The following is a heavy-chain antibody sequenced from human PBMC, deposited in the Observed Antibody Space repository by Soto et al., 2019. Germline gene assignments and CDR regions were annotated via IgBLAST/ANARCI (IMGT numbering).Heavy chain of an antibody. J-gene: IGHJ4*02. CDR2: IWYDGSNK. CDR1: GFTFSSYG. V-gene: IGHV3-33*01. D-gene: IGHD2-15*01. CDR3: ARAGCIGGTCYPDY. Sequence: QVQLVESGGGVVQPGRSLRLSCAASGFTFSSYGMHWVRQAPGKGLEWVAVIWYDGSNKYYADSVKGRFTISRDNSKNTLFLQMNSLRAEDTAVYYCARAGCIGGTCYPDYWGQGTLVNVSS.